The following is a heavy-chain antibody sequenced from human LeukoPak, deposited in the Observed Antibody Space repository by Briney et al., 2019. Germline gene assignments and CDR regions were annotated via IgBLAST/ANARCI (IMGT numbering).Heavy chain of an antibody. CDR2: ISAYNGNT. V-gene: IGHV1-18*01. CDR1: GYTFTSYG. CDR3: ARAAAVAVVAATVWFDP. D-gene: IGHD2-15*01. J-gene: IGHJ5*02. Sequence: ASVKVSCKASGYTFTSYGISWVRQAPGQGLEWMGWISAYNGNTNYAQKLQGRVTMTTDTSTSTAYMELRSLRSDDTAVYYCARAAAVAVVAATVWFDPWGQGTLVTVSS.